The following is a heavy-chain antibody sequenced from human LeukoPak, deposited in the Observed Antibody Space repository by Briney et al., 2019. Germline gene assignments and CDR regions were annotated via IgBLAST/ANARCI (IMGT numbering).Heavy chain of an antibody. CDR2: ISGSGGST. V-gene: IGHV3-23*01. CDR3: AKFTYGDYWYMDV. D-gene: IGHD4-17*01. J-gene: IGHJ6*03. CDR1: GFTFSSYG. Sequence: GGSLRLSCAASGFTFSSYGMSWVRQAPGKGLEWVSAISGSGGSTYYADSVKGRFTISRDNSKNTLYLQMNSLRAEDTAVYYCAKFTYGDYWYMDVWGKGTAVTISS.